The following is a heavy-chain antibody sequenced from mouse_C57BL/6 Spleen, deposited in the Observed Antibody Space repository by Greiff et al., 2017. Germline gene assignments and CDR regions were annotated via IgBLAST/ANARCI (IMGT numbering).Heavy chain of an antibody. D-gene: IGHD1-3*01. Sequence: QVQLQQSGAELAKPGASVKLSCKASGYTFTSYWMHWVHQRPGQGLEWIGYINPSSGSTQYNQKFKDQATLTADKSTSTAYMQLSSLTYEDTAVYYCARSGEWWYFDGGGTGTTVTVAS. CDR1: GYTFTSYW. V-gene: IGHV1-7*01. CDR2: INPSSGST. J-gene: IGHJ1*03. CDR3: ARSGEWWYFDG.